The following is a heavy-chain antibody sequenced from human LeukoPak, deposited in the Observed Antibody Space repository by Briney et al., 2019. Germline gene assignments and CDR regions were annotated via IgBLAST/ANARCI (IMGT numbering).Heavy chain of an antibody. D-gene: IGHD3-22*01. CDR1: GYTFTSYD. V-gene: IGHV1-8*03. CDR3: ARGRSNYYDSSGSDY. J-gene: IGHJ4*02. CDR2: MNPNSGNT. Sequence: ASVKVSCKASGYTFTSYDINWVRQATGQGLEWMGWMNPNSGNTGYAQKFQGRVTITRNTSISTAYMELSRLRSEDTAVYYCARGRSNYYDSSGSDYWGQGTLVTVSS.